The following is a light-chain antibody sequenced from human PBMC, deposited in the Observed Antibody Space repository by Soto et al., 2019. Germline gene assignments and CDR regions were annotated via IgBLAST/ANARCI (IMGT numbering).Light chain of an antibody. CDR2: KAT. CDR1: LSISSW. Sequence: IQMTLSLSTLSVSVGDRVTITCRVSLSISSWLAWYQQTPAKAPQLLIYKATTLKSAVPSRFSGNGSETEFHLTISSLQPEDCAPDYSPQSDSNPRTFAQRTNLDIK. J-gene: IGKJ1*01. V-gene: IGKV1-5*03. CDR3: PQSDSNPRT.